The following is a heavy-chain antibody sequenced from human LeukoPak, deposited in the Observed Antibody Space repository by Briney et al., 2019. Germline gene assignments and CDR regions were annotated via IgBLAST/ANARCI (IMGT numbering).Heavy chain of an antibody. CDR3: ARGPTVTTDY. CDR1: GFTFTGNY. Sequence: ASVKVSCKASGFTFTGNYMHWVRQAPGQGLEWMGWINPYSGDTNYAQQFQGRVTLTRDTSISTAYMELARLTSDDTAVYYCARGPTVTTDYWGQGTLVTVSS. J-gene: IGHJ4*02. V-gene: IGHV1-2*02. D-gene: IGHD4-17*01. CDR2: INPYSGDT.